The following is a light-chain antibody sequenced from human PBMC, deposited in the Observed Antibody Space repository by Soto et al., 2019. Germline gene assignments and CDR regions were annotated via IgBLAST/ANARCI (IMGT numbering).Light chain of an antibody. Sequence: DIVMTQSPDSLAVALGERATINCKSSQSVFYSSNNKNYLAWYQQKPGQPPKLLIYCASTREAGVPDRFSGSGSGADFTLTISSLQAEAVAVYYCQQYYNTTPTSGPGTKVDI. V-gene: IGKV4-1*01. J-gene: IGKJ3*01. CDR1: QSVFYSSNNKNY. CDR3: QQYYNTTPT. CDR2: CAS.